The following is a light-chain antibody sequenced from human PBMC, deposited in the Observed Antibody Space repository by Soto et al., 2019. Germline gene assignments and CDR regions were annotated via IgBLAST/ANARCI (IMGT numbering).Light chain of an antibody. CDR3: QQYNTYRA. CDR1: QTISSW. CDR2: KAS. J-gene: IGKJ1*01. V-gene: IGKV1-5*03. Sequence: DIQMTQSPSTLSGSVGDRVTITCRASQTISSWLAWYQQKPGKAPKLLIYKASTLESGVPSRFSGGGSGTEFTLTISSLQPDDFATYYCQQYNTYRAFGQGTKVDIK.